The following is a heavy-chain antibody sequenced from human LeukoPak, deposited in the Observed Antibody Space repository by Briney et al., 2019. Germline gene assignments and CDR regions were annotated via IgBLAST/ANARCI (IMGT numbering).Heavy chain of an antibody. CDR1: GDSISGSNYF. V-gene: IGHV4-39*01. J-gene: IGHJ4*02. Sequence: SETLSLTCTVSGDSISGSNYFWGWIRRPPGKGLEWIGHVFYSGSSYYNPSLKSRVTISVDTSENQFSLRLSSVTATDTAIYYCARRGITYSTSFFNYWGQGALVTVSS. CDR3: ARRGITYSTSFFNY. D-gene: IGHD6-13*01. CDR2: VFYSGSS.